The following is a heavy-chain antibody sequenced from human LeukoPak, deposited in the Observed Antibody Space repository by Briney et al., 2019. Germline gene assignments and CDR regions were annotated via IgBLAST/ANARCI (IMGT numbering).Heavy chain of an antibody. V-gene: IGHV3-74*01. CDR3: AREYGSGSYYL. CDR2: INSDGSST. D-gene: IGHD3-10*01. J-gene: IGHJ4*02. CDR1: GFTFSSYW. Sequence: GGSLRLSCAASGFTFSSYWMHWVRQAPGKGLVWVSRINSDGSSTSYADSVKGRFTISRDNAKNTLYLQMNSLRAEDTAVYYCAREYGSGSYYLWGQGTLVTVSS.